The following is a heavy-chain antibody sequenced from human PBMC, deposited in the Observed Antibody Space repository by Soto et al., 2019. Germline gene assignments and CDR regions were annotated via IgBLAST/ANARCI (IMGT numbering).Heavy chain of an antibody. CDR3: VRDYDTNPYWFFDL. J-gene: IGHJ2*01. D-gene: IGHD5-12*01. V-gene: IGHV3-48*03. CDR1: GFTFSVHD. CDR2: ISGSDGSV. Sequence: PGGSLTLSCVASGFTFSVHDMSWVRQAPGRGLEWISFISGSDGSVHYAESVKGRFTISRDNAKNTLYLQMNSLRGEDTATYYCVRDYDTNPYWFFDLWGRGTLVTVSS.